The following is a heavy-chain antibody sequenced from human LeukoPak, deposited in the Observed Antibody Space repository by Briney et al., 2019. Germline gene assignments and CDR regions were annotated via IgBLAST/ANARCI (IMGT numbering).Heavy chain of an antibody. CDR3: SGGYYDHYFDY. Sequence: SETLFLTCTVSGYSISSGYYWGWIRQPPGKGLEWIGSIYHSGSTYYNPSLKSRVTISVDTSKNQFSLKLSSVTAADTAVYYCSGGYYDHYFDYWGQGTLVTVSS. D-gene: IGHD3-22*01. CDR1: GYSISSGYY. J-gene: IGHJ4*02. CDR2: IYHSGST. V-gene: IGHV4-38-2*02.